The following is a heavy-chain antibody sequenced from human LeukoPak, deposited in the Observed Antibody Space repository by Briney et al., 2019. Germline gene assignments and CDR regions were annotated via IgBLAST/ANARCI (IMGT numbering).Heavy chain of an antibody. D-gene: IGHD4-17*01. CDR1: GVSISSSSYY. J-gene: IGHJ4*02. Sequence: SETLSLTCTVSGVSISSSSYYWGWIRQPPGKGLEWIGSIYYSGSTYYNPSLKSRVTISVDTSKNQFSLKLSSVTAADTAVYYCATYYGDYEEYWGQGTLVTVSS. V-gene: IGHV4-39*07. CDR2: IYYSGST. CDR3: ATYYGDYEEY.